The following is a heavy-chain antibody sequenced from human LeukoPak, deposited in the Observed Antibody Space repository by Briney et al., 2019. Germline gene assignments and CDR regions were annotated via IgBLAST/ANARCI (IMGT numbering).Heavy chain of an antibody. CDR1: GFTVSSKY. CDR3: AKSERLTMIGGWAPTFDY. J-gene: IGHJ4*02. CDR2: LYSDGST. V-gene: IGHV3-66*01. D-gene: IGHD3-22*01. Sequence: GGSLRLSCAASGFTVSSKYMSWVRQAPGKGLEWVSILYSDGSTYHADSVEGRFTISRDNSKNTVYFQMNSLRVEDTAVYYCAKSERLTMIGGWAPTFDYWGQGTLVTVSS.